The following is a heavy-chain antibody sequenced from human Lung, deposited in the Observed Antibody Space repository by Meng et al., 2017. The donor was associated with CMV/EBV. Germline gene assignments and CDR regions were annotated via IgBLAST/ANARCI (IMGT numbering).Heavy chain of an antibody. V-gene: IGHV3-23*01. Sequence: SCAASGFTFSSYAMSWVRQAPGKGLEWVSAISGSGGSTYYADSVKGRFTISRDNSKNTLYLQMNSLRAEDTAVYYCAKDWSRYCTSTSCYKPWFDPWXQGTXVTVDS. J-gene: IGHJ5*02. D-gene: IGHD2-2*01. CDR3: AKDWSRYCTSTSCYKPWFDP. CDR2: ISGSGGST. CDR1: GFTFSSYA.